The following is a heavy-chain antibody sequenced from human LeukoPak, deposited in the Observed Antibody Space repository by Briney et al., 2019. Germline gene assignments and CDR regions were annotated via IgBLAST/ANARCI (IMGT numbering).Heavy chain of an antibody. V-gene: IGHV3-48*01. CDR1: GFTFSSYS. Sequence: PGGSLRLSCAASGFTFSSYSMNWARQAPGKGLEWVSYISSSSSTIYYADSVKGRFTISRDNAKNSLYLQMNSLRAEDTAVYYCARREIRGVIDYWGQRTLVTVSS. CDR3: ARREIRGVIDY. CDR2: ISSSSSTI. D-gene: IGHD3-10*01. J-gene: IGHJ4*02.